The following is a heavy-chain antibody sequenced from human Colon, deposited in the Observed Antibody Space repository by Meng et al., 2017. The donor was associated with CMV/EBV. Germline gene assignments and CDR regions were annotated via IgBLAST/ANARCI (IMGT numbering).Heavy chain of an antibody. J-gene: IGHJ5*02. CDR2: IYYSGRT. V-gene: IGHV4-61*08. CDR3: ARGQDNSDYYFSYWFDP. D-gene: IGHD3-22*01. Sequence: SSGVYYYRDWSRQPPGGGLKWIEYIYYSGRTNYNPCVKSRVTISVDTSKNHSSLKLSSVTAADTAVYYCARGQDNSDYYFSYWFDPWGQGTLVTVSS. CDR1: SSGVYYY.